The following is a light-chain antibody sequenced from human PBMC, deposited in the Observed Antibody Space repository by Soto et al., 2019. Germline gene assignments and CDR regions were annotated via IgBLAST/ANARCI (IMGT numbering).Light chain of an antibody. CDR1: NIGSKS. Sequence: SYELTQPPSVSVAPGQTARITCGGNNIGSKSVHWYQQKPGQAPMLVVYDDSDRPSGIPERFSGSNSGNTATLTISRVEAGDEADYYCQVWDSSSDHRYVFGTGTKVTVL. J-gene: IGLJ1*01. CDR2: DDS. CDR3: QVWDSSSDHRYV. V-gene: IGLV3-21*02.